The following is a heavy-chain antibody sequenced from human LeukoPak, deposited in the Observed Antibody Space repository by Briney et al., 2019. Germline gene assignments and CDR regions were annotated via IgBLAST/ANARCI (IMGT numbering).Heavy chain of an antibody. CDR2: ISSSSTI. D-gene: IGHD6-13*01. CDR3: ARLGWAAAGMVGYYYYGMDV. J-gene: IGHJ6*02. Sequence: GGSLRLSCAASGFTFSSYSMNWVRQAPGKGLEWVSYISSSSTIYYADSVKGRFTISRDNAKNSLYLQMNSLRDEDTAVYYCARLGWAAAGMVGYYYYGMDVWGQGTTVTVSS. CDR1: GFTFSSYS. V-gene: IGHV3-48*02.